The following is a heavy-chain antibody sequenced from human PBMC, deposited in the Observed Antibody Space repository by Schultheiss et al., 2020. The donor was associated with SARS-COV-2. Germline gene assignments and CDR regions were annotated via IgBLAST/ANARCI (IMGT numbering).Heavy chain of an antibody. CDR1: GYTFTSYG. J-gene: IGHJ6*02. Sequence: ASVNVSCKASGYTFTSYGISWVRQAPGQGLEWMGWISAYNGNTNYAQKFQGRVTITRDTSASTAYMELSSLRSEDTAVYYCARDFPQGSYGYYYYYGMDVWGQGTTVTVSS. V-gene: IGHV1-18*01. CDR2: ISAYNGNT. CDR3: ARDFPQGSYGYYYYYGMDV. D-gene: IGHD5-18*01.